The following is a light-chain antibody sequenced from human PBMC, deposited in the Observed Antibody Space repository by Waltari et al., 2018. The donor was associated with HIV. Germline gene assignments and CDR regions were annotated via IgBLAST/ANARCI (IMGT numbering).Light chain of an antibody. V-gene: IGKV3-11*01. CDR3: QQCSDWPLS. CDR1: QSVTNY. CDR2: DAS. Sequence: DIVLIQSPAILSLSPGERATLSCRASQSVTNYLAWYQQKPGQAPRLLIYDASIRATGIPDRFRGSGSGTDFNLTISSLGPEDFAVYSCQQCSDWPLSFGGGSRVEIK. J-gene: IGKJ4*01.